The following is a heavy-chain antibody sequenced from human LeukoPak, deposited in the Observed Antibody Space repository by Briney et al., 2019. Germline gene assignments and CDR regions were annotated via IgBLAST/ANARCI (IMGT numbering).Heavy chain of an antibody. CDR1: GYTFTSYG. V-gene: IGHV1-18*01. CDR2: ISAYNGNT. Sequence: ASVKVSCKASGYTFTSYGISWVRQAPGQGLEWMGWISAYNGNTNYAQKLQGRVTMTTDTSTSTAYMELSSLRSEDTAVYYCARVPAGYYYYYYMDVWGKGTTVIVSS. CDR3: ARVPAGYYYYYYMDV. D-gene: IGHD2-2*01. J-gene: IGHJ6*03.